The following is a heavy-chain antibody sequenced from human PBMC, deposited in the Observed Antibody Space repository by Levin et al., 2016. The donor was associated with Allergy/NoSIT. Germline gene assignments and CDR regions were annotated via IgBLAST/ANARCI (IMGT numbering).Heavy chain of an antibody. CDR1: GFTFTSYA. J-gene: IGHJ3*02. Sequence: GESLKISCAASGFTFTSYAMTWVRQAPGKGLEWVSGISPSGGSTYYADSVKGRCTISRDNSKNTLYLQMNSLRAEDTGVYYCAKDQVGTLHDAFDIWGQGTMVTVSS. CDR2: ISPSGGST. CDR3: AKDQVGTLHDAFDI. D-gene: IGHD1-26*01. V-gene: IGHV3-23*01.